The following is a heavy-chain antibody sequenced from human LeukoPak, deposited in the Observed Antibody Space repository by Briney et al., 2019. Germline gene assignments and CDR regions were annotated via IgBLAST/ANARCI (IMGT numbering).Heavy chain of an antibody. CDR2: IYYSGST. D-gene: IGHD3-16*01. CDR3: ARDPGGGGTFDI. V-gene: IGHV4-39*02. CDR1: GGSISSSSYY. Sequence: SETLSLTCTVSGGSISSSSYYWGWIRQPPGKGLEWIGSIYYSGSTYYNPSLKSRVTISVDTSKNQFSLKLSSVTAADTAVYYCARDPGGGGTFDIWGQGTMVTVSS. J-gene: IGHJ3*02.